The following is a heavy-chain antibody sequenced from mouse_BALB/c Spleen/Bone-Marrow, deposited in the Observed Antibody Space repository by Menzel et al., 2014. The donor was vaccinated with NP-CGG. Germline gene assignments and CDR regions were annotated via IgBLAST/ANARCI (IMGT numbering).Heavy chain of an antibody. V-gene: IGHV3-2*02. D-gene: IGHD3-1*01. J-gene: IGHJ3*01. CDR1: GYSITSDYA. CDR2: ISYSGST. CDR3: ARGGARATGWLAY. Sequence: EVMLVESGPGLVKPSQSLSLTCTVTGYSITSDYAWNWIRQFPGNKLEWMGYISYSGSTSYNPSLKSRISITRDTSKNQFFLQLNSVTTEDTATYYCARGGARATGWLAYWGQGTLVTVSA.